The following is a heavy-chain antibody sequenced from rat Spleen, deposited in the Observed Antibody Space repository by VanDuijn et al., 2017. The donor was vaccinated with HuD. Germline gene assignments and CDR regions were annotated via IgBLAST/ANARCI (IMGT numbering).Heavy chain of an antibody. Sequence: EVQLVESDGGLVQPGRSLKLSCAASGFTFSDYYMAWVRQAPTKGLEWVASISPSGGSTYYRDSVKGRFTTSRDNAKSTLSLQMDSLRSEDTATYYCTTANNYGYWGQGVMVTVSS. V-gene: IGHV5-27*01. CDR2: ISPSGGST. CDR1: GFTFSDYY. CDR3: TTANNYGY. J-gene: IGHJ2*01. D-gene: IGHD1-10*01.